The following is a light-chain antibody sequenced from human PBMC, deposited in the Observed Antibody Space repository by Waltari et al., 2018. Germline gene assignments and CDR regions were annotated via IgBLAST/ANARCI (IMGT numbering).Light chain of an antibody. Sequence: DIVMTQSPHSLAVSVGERATITCKSSQSLLCSSNNKNYLAWYQQKPGQPPKLLIYWASTREFGVPDRFSGSGSGTDFTLTISSLQAEDVAVYYCQQYYSTSPLTFGGGTKVEIK. CDR3: QQYYSTSPLT. CDR1: QSLLCSSNNKNY. CDR2: WAS. V-gene: IGKV4-1*01. J-gene: IGKJ4*01.